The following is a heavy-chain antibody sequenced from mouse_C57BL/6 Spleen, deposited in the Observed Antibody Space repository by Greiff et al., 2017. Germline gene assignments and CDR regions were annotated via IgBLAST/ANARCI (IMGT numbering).Heavy chain of an antibody. CDR1: GYTFTSYD. Sequence: VMLQQSGPELVKPGASVKLSCKASGYTFTSYDINWVKQRPGQGLEWIGWIYPRDGSTKYNEKFKGKATLTVDTSSSTAYMELHSLTSEDSAVYFCARLVDGNSYGMDYWGQGTSVTVSS. J-gene: IGHJ4*01. D-gene: IGHD2-1*01. CDR3: ARLVDGNSYGMDY. CDR2: IYPRDGST. V-gene: IGHV1-85*01.